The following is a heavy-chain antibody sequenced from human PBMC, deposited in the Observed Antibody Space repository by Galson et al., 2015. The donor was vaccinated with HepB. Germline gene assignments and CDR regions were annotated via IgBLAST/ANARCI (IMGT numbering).Heavy chain of an antibody. J-gene: IGHJ3*02. CDR1: GFTAYNNY. Sequence: SAASGFTAYNNYMSWVRQAPGKGLEGVSLIYSGGSTRNADSVKGRFTLSRANSKNTLYLQMNRLMAEDTAMYYCAGHSHKAIWGQGTMVTVSS. V-gene: IGHV3-53*01. CDR2: IYSGGST. CDR3: AGHSHKAI. D-gene: IGHD2-15*01.